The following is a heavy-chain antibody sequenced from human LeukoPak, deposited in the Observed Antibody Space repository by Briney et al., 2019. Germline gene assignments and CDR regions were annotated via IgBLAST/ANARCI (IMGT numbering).Heavy chain of an antibody. CDR1: TFGDYA. D-gene: IGHD1-14*01. CDR2: IYYSGST. J-gene: IGHJ4*02. Sequence: TFGDYAMSWIRQPPGKGLEWIGYIYYSGSTYYNPSLKSRVTISVDTSKNQFSLKLSSVTAADTAVYCCARKRTGSDYFDYWGQGTLVTVSS. CDR3: ARKRTGSDYFDY. V-gene: IGHV4-30-4*08.